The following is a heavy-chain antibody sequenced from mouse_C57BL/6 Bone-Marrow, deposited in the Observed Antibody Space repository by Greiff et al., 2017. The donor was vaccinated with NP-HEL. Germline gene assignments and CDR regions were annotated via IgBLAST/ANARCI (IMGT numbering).Heavy chain of an antibody. Sequence: VQLQQPGAELVKPGASVKMSCKASGYTFTSYWITWVKQRPGQGLEWIGDIYPGSGSTKYNEKFKSKATLTVDTSSSTAYMHLSSLTTEYSAVYYCARDEYLLWPRGYFDYWGQGTTLTVSS. CDR2: IYPGSGST. CDR3: ARDEYLLWPRGYFDY. D-gene: IGHD2-1*01. V-gene: IGHV1-55*01. J-gene: IGHJ2*01. CDR1: GYTFTSYW.